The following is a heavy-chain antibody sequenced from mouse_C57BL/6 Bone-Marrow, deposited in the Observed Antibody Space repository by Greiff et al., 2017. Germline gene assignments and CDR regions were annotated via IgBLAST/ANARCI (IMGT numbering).Heavy chain of an antibody. CDR3: ARCDGYPLFAY. Sequence: EVKLMESGPELVKPGDSVKISCKASGYSFTGYFMNWVMQSHGKSLEWIGRINPYNGDTFYNQKFKGKATLTVDKSSSTAHMELRSLTSEDSAVYYCARCDGYPLFAYWGQGTLVTVSA. CDR1: GYSFTGYF. D-gene: IGHD2-3*01. CDR2: INPYNGDT. V-gene: IGHV1-20*01. J-gene: IGHJ3*01.